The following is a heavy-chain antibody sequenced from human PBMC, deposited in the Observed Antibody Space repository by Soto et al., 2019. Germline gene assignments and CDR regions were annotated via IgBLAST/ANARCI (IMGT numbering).Heavy chain of an antibody. J-gene: IGHJ5*02. CDR2: IWSGGSAK. CDR1: GFTFSNYG. CDR3: VRDDSFRDISVP. V-gene: IGHV3-33*01. D-gene: IGHD3-22*01. Sequence: GGSLRLSCAASGFTFSNYGLHWVRQAPNKGLEWVAVIWSGGSAKAYADSVRGRCTISRDDSKRTVYLEMRSLTVEDTAIYYCVRDDSFRDISVPWGQGTVVTVSS.